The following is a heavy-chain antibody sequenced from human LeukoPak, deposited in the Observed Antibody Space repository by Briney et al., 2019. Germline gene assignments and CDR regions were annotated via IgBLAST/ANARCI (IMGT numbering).Heavy chain of an antibody. J-gene: IGHJ5*02. CDR1: GFIFSGYW. CDR2: IKSDGSST. V-gene: IGHV3-74*01. CDR3: ERNGGYAANWFAP. Sequence: GGSLRLSCAASGFIFSGYWMHWVRQAPGKGLVWVSRIKSDGSSTSYADSVEGRFTISRDNAKNTLYLQMNSLRVEDTAVYYCERNGGYAANWFAPGGQEPLVTVSS. D-gene: IGHD1-26*01.